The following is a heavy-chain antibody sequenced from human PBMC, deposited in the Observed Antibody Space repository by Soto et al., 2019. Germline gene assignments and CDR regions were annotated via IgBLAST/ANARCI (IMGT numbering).Heavy chain of an antibody. CDR2: ISGSDGKT. V-gene: IGHV3-23*01. CDR1: GFSFGSYA. J-gene: IGHJ4*02. Sequence: GGSLRLSCAASGFSFGSYALSWVRQAPGKGLGWVSTISGSDGKTFYADSVKGRFSISRDTSQNTLYLQMNSLRADDTAIYYCARWSYLDYWGQGTRVTVSS. D-gene: IGHD3-3*01. CDR3: ARWSYLDY.